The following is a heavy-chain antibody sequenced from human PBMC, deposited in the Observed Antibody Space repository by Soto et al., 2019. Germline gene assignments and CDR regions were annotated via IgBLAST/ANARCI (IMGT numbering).Heavy chain of an antibody. D-gene: IGHD1-26*01. CDR1: GFNFTNHV. J-gene: IGHJ4*02. V-gene: IGHV3-23*01. CDR2: ISNSDDVG. Sequence: EVQLLESGGGLVQPRRSLRLSCSASGFNFTNHVINLVRQAPGKSLEWVSSISNSDDVGFYADSVRGRFIVSRDTSTNTIYLQMNYLRVEDTAVYYCAKTVGATKLEDYWGQGTLVTVSS. CDR3: AKTVGATKLEDY.